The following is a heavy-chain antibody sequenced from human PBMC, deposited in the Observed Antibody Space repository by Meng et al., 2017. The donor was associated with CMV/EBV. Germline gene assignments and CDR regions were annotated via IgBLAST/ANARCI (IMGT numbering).Heavy chain of an antibody. Sequence: ASVKVSCQASGYTFTSYEIYWVRQATGQGLEWMGWMKPNSGNTGYAQKFHGRVTITRNTAISTAYMELSSLRSEDTAVYYCARVYPTIFGVVRSMDVWGQGTTVTVSS. V-gene: IGHV1-8*03. CDR3: ARVYPTIFGVVRSMDV. D-gene: IGHD3-3*01. J-gene: IGHJ6*02. CDR1: GYTFTSYE. CDR2: MKPNSGNT.